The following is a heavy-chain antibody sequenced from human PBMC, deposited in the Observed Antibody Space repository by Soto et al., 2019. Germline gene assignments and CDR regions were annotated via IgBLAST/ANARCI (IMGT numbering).Heavy chain of an antibody. Sequence: EVQVVESGGGLVQPGGSLRLSCAVSGFTVTINYMSWVRQATGKGLEWVSVIYSGGTIYYADSVKGRFTISRDTSKNTLYLQMNSLRGDDTTVYYSNGYGYWGQGTLVTVSS. CDR3: NGYGY. CDR2: IYSGGTI. J-gene: IGHJ4*02. CDR1: GFTVTINY. D-gene: IGHD5-12*01. V-gene: IGHV3-53*01.